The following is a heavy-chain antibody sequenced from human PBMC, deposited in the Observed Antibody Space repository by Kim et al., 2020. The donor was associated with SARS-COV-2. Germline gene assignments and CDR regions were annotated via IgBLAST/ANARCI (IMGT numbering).Heavy chain of an antibody. J-gene: IGHJ3*02. D-gene: IGHD2-8*01. Sequence: NYTPSLRSRVTTSVDTPKNQFALKLSSVTAADTAVYYCAKWSKSLWALDIWGKGTMVTVSS. CDR3: AKWSKSLWALDI. V-gene: IGHV4-59*01.